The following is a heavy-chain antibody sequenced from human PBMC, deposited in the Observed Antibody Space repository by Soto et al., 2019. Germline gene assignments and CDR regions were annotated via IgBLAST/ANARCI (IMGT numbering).Heavy chain of an antibody. Sequence: LRLSCAASGFTFSSYGMHWVRQAPGKGLEWVAVISYDGSNKYYADSVKGRFTISRDNSKNTLYLQMNSLRAEDTAVYYCAKDMYYYDSSGYYGNAFDIWGQGTMVTVSS. J-gene: IGHJ3*02. CDR2: ISYDGSNK. V-gene: IGHV3-30*18. CDR1: GFTFSSYG. CDR3: AKDMYYYDSSGYYGNAFDI. D-gene: IGHD3-22*01.